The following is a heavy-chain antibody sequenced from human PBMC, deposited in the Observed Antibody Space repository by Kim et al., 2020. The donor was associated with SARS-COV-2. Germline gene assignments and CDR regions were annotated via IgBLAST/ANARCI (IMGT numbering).Heavy chain of an antibody. CDR2: IYYSGST. CDR3: ACLYSAYVWGCAAPTYFDY. Sequence: SETLSLTCTVSGGSISSSSYYWGWIRQPPGKGLEWIGSIYYSGSTYYNPSLKSRVTISVDTSKNQFSLKLSYVTAADTAVYYCACLYSAYVWGCAAPTYFDYWGQGTLVTVPS. V-gene: IGHV4-39*01. CDR1: GGSISSSSYY. J-gene: IGHJ4*02. D-gene: IGHD3-16*01.